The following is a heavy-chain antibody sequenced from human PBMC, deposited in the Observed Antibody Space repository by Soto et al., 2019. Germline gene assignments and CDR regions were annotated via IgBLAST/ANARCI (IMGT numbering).Heavy chain of an antibody. Sequence: GGSLRLSCAASGFTFDDYAMHWVRQAPGKGLEWVSGISWNSGSIGYADSVKGRFTISRDNAKNSLYLQMNSLRAEDSALYYCAKDIGCSSTSCYSDYCYYGMDVWGQGTTVTVSS. J-gene: IGHJ6*02. CDR1: GFTFDDYA. CDR3: AKDIGCSSTSCYSDYCYYGMDV. CDR2: ISWNSGSI. V-gene: IGHV3-9*01. D-gene: IGHD2-2*02.